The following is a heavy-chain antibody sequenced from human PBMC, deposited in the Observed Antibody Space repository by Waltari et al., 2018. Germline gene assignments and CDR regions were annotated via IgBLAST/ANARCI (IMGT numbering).Heavy chain of an antibody. CDR2: IYYSGST. Sequence: QLQLQESGPGLVKPSETLSLTCTVSGGSISSSSYYWGWIRQHPGKGLEWIGSIYYSGSTYYNPSLKSRVTISVDTSKNQFSLKLSSVTAADTAVYYCARAPLIAAAGSYWYFDLWGRDTLVTVSS. CDR1: GGSISSSSYY. V-gene: IGHV4-39*07. CDR3: ARAPLIAAAGSYWYFDL. J-gene: IGHJ2*01. D-gene: IGHD6-13*01.